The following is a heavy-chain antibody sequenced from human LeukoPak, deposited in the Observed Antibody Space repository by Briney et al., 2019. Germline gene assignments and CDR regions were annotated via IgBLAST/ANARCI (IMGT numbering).Heavy chain of an antibody. V-gene: IGHV3-23*01. D-gene: IGHD4-11*01. CDR2: ISVSGGTT. Sequence: GGSLRLSCAASGFTFGSYAMNWVRQAPGKGLAWVSAISVSGGTTFYADSVKGRFTVSRDNSKNTLYLQMNSLRAEDTAIYYCAKGTTFDYWGQGTLVTVSS. CDR1: GFTFGSYA. J-gene: IGHJ4*02. CDR3: AKGTTFDY.